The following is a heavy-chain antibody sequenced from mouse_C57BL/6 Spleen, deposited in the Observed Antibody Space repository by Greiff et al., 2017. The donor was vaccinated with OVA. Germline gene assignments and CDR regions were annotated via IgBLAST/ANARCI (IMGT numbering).Heavy chain of an antibody. V-gene: IGHV1-26*01. CDR3: ARDYDEGY. J-gene: IGHJ2*01. Sequence: VQLQQSGPELVKPGASVKISCKASGYTFTDYYMNWVKQSPGKSLEWIGDINPNNGGTSYNQKFKGKATLTVDKSSSTAYMELRSLTSEDSAVYYCARDYDEGYWGQGTTLTVSS. CDR1: GYTFTDYY. CDR2: INPNNGGT. D-gene: IGHD2-4*01.